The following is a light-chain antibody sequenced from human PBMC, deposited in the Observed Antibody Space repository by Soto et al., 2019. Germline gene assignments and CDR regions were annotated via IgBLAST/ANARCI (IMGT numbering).Light chain of an antibody. V-gene: IGKV1-5*03. CDR2: KAS. CDR3: QHYNSYSEA. Sequence: DIQMTQSPSTLSGSVGDRVTITCRASQTISSWLAWYQQKPGKAPKLLIYKASTLKSGVPSRFSGSGSGIEFTLTISSLQTDDFATYCCQHYNSYSEAFGQGTKVELK. CDR1: QTISSW. J-gene: IGKJ1*01.